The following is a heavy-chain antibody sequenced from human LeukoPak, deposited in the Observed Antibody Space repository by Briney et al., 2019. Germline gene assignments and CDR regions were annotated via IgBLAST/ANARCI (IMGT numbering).Heavy chain of an antibody. D-gene: IGHD4-17*01. CDR2: ISFTGNTI. V-gene: IGHV3-48*03. CDR1: GFTFSSYE. CDR3: ARRLRRNYFDY. Sequence: PGGSLRLSCAASGFTFSSYEMNWVRQAPGRGLEWVSYISFTGNTIKYADSVKGRFTISRDNAQNSLYLQMNSLRAEDTAVYYCARRLRRNYFDYWGQGTLVTVSS. J-gene: IGHJ4*02.